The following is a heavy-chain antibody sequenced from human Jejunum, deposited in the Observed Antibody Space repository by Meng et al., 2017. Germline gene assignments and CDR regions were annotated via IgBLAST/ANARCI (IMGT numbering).Heavy chain of an antibody. J-gene: IGHJ6*02. D-gene: IGHD2-21*01. CDR2: IYSGGRT. CDR3: ARVNQDYYGMDG. V-gene: IGHV3-53*05. CDR1: GFTVSDNY. Sequence: GGSLRLSCAASGFTVSDNYISWVRQAPGKGLEWVSIIYSGGRTHYADSVKGRFTISRDNSKNTLYLQMDSLTTADTAVYYCARVNQDYYGMDGWGQGTKVTVSS.